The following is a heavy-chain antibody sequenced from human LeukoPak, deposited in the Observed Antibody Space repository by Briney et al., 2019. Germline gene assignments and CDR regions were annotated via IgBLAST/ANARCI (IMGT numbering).Heavy chain of an antibody. V-gene: IGHV1-2*06. CDR2: INPNSGGT. CDR3: ARSLHWGWVDY. CDR1: GYTFTGYY. J-gene: IGHJ4*02. D-gene: IGHD3-16*01. Sequence: ASVKVSCKASGYTFTGYYMHWVRQAPGQGLEWMGRINPNSGGTNYAQKFQGRVTMTRDTSISTAYMELRSLRSDDTAVYYCARSLHWGWVDYWGQGTLVTVSS.